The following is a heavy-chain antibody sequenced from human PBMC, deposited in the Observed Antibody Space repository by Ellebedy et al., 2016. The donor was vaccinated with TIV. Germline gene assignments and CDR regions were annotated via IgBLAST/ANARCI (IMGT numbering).Heavy chain of an antibody. V-gene: IGHV6-1*01. CDR3: ARGQPSSPEVFDV. CDR2: TYYRSKRYN. D-gene: IGHD2-2*01. Sequence: SQTLSLPCAISGDSVSSNSGTWNWIRQSPSRGLEWLGRTYYRSKRYNDDAVSVRGRITVNADTAKNQFSLHLYSVTPDDTAIYYCARGQPSSPEVFDVWGQGTMVTVSS. J-gene: IGHJ3*01. CDR1: GDSVSSNSGT.